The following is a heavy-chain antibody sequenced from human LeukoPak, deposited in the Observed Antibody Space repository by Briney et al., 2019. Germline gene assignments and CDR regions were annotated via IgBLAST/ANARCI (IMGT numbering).Heavy chain of an antibody. CDR1: GGSISSSSYS. CDR3: ARHGYCGGDCYPTRPNWFDP. CDR2: IYYSGST. V-gene: IGHV4-39*01. J-gene: IGHJ5*02. Sequence: SETLSLTCTFSGGSISSSSYSWGWIRQPPGKGLEWIVSIYYSGSTYYNPSLKSRVTISVDTSKNQFSLKLSSVTAADTAVYYCARHGYCGGDCYPTRPNWFDPWGQGTLVTVSS. D-gene: IGHD2-21*02.